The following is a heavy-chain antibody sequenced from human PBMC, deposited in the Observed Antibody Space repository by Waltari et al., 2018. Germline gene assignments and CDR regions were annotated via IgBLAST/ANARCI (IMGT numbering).Heavy chain of an antibody. CDR1: GDTFSSYA. V-gene: IGHV1-69*04. D-gene: IGHD2-2*01. J-gene: IGHJ5*02. CDR3: ARDAVESIVVVPAAFGWFDP. CDR2: IIPILGIA. Sequence: QLVQSGAEVKKPGSSVKVSCKASGDTFSSYAFRLVRQALRQGLQWMGGIIPILGIANYAQKFQGRVTITADESTSTAYMELSSLRSEDTAVYYCARDAVESIVVVPAAFGWFDPWGQGTLVTVSS.